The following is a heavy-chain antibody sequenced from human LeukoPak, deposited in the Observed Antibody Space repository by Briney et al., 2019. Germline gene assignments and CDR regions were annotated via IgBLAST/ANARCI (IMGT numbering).Heavy chain of an antibody. CDR2: ISSSGSTI. CDR1: GFTFSDYY. J-gene: IGHJ6*02. Sequence: GGSLRLSCAASGFTFSDYYMSWIRQAPGKGLEWVSYISSSGSTIYYADSVKGRFTISRDNAKNSLYLQMNSLRAEDTAVYYCARSQSGPIAGYYYYGMDVWGQGTTVTVSS. V-gene: IGHV3-11*01. D-gene: IGHD3-10*01. CDR3: ARSQSGPIAGYYYYGMDV.